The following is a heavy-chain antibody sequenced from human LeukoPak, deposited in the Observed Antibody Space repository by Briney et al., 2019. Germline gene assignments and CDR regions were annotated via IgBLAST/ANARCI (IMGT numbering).Heavy chain of an antibody. J-gene: IGHJ3*02. CDR1: GFTFSSYA. Sequence: GGSLRLSCAASGFTFSSYATSWVRQAPGKGLEWVSAISGSGGSTYYADSVKGRLAISRDNAKNTLYLQMNSLRAEDTAVYYCASLDAFDIWGQGTMVTVSS. CDR3: ASLDAFDI. CDR2: ISGSGGST. V-gene: IGHV3-23*01.